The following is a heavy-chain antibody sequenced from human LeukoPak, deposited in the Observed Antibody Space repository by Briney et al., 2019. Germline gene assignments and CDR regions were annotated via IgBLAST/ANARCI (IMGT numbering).Heavy chain of an antibody. D-gene: IGHD2-21*02. Sequence: SVKVSCKASGYTFTSYGISWVRQAPGQGLEWMGWISAYKGNTNYAQKLQGRVTMTTDTSTSTAYMELRSLRSDDTAVYYCARSISYRSGDPGHNWFDPWGQGTLVTVSS. CDR1: GYTFTSYG. CDR3: ARSISYRSGDPGHNWFDP. J-gene: IGHJ5*02. V-gene: IGHV1-18*01. CDR2: ISAYKGNT.